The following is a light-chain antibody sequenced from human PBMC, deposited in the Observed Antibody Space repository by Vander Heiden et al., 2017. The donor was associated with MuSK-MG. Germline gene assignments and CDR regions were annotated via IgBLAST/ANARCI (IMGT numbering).Light chain of an antibody. V-gene: IGKV1-12*02. CDR2: DRS. CDR3: QQASNRPWT. Sequence: DIQMTQSPSSVSTSVGDRVTITCRASQDISTWLGWYQQKPGIAPKLLIYDRSILHSGIPSRFSGSGSGTDFTLTISTLEPEDFAAYYCQQASNRPWTFGQGTKVEMK. J-gene: IGKJ1*01. CDR1: QDISTW.